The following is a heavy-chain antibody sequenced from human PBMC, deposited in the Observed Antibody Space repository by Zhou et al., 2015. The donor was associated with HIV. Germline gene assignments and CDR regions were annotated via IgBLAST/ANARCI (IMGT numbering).Heavy chain of an antibody. Sequence: QVQLVQSGAEVKKPGSSVKVSCKASGGTFSSYAISWVRQAPGQGLEWMGGIIPIFGTANYAQKFQGRVTITADESTSTAYMELSSLRSEDTAVYYCASRYPQGGDYVWGVIVGGNWFDPWGQGTLVTVSS. V-gene: IGHV1-69*12. CDR1: GGTFSSYA. CDR2: IIPIFGTA. CDR3: ASRYPQGGDYVWGVIVGGNWFDP. J-gene: IGHJ5*02. D-gene: IGHD3-16*02.